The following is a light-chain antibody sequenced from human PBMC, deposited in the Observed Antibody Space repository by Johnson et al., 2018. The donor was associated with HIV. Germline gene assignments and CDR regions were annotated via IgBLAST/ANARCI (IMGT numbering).Light chain of an antibody. CDR3: GTWDSSLTSYV. V-gene: IGLV1-51*01. J-gene: IGLJ1*01. Sequence: QSVLTQPPSVSADPGQKVTISCSGSSSNIGNNYVSWYQQLPGRAPKLLIYDNNKRPSGIPGRFSGSKSGPSATLGITGLQTGDEADYYCGTWDSSLTSYVFGAGTKVTVL. CDR2: DNN. CDR1: SSNIGNNY.